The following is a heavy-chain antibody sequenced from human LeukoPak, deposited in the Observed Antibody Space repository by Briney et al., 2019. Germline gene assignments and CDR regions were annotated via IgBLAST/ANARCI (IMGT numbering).Heavy chain of an antibody. CDR2: IKYDGSEK. D-gene: IGHD6-13*01. V-gene: IGHV3-7*01. Sequence: GSLRLSRVASGFTFSSYWMSWVRQAPGKGLEWVANIKYDGSEKYYVDSVKGRFTISRDDAKNSLYLQMNSLRAEDTAVYYCVVAATGRGGLDVWGQGTTVTVSS. CDR3: VVAATGRGGLDV. J-gene: IGHJ6*02. CDR1: GFTFSSYW.